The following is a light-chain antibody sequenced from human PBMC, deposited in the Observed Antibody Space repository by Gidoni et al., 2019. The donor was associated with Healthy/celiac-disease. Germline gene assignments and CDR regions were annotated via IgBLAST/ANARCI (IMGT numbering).Light chain of an antibody. J-gene: IGKJ5*01. Sequence: LSLSPGTLSLSPGERATLSCRASQSVSSSYLAWYQQKLGQAPRLLIYGASRKTTGIPDRFSGSGSGTDFTLTSSRLEPEDFAVYYCQQYGSVITFGQGTRLEIK. CDR2: GAS. CDR1: QSVSSSY. CDR3: QQYGSVIT. V-gene: IGKV3-20*01.